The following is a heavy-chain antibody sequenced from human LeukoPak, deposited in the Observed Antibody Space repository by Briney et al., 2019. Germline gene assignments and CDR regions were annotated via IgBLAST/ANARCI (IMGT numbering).Heavy chain of an antibody. Sequence: ASVTVSFKASGYTFTSYGISWVRQAPGQGLAWMGWISAYNGNTNYAQKFQGRVTITRETSTSTVYMEPSSLRSSDTAMCECLRDGNDVMEWWGQGTLVTVSS. D-gene: IGHD3-16*01. CDR3: LRDGNDVMEW. V-gene: IGHV1-18*01. CDR2: ISAYNGNT. J-gene: IGHJ4*02. CDR1: GYTFTSYG.